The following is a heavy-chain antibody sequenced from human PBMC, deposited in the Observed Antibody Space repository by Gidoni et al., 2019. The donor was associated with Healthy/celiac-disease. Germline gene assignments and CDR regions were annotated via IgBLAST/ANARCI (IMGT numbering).Heavy chain of an antibody. V-gene: IGHV1-69*01. CDR1: GGTFSSYA. D-gene: IGHD4-17*01. CDR3: ARDAFFATVTTMLRFSRRDVYYGMDV. CDR2: IIPIFGTA. Sequence: QVQLVQSGAEVKKPGSSVKVSCKASGGTFSSYAISWVRQAPGQGLEWMGGIIPIFGTANYAQKLQGRVTITADESTSTAYMELSSLRSEDTAVYYCARDAFFATVTTMLRFSRRDVYYGMDVWGQGTTVTVSS. J-gene: IGHJ6*02.